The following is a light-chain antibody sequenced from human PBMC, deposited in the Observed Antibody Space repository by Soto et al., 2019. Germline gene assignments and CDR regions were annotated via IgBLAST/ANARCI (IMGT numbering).Light chain of an antibody. J-gene: IGKJ5*01. CDR1: QSLTSRY. CDR3: QLYGRSIT. Sequence: IFLTQSQGTLSLSPGERATLSCRASQSLTSRYLAWYRQKPGQAPRLLIYGTSSRATGIPDRLSGSGSGTDFTLTITRLEPEDFAVYYCQLYGRSITFGQGTRLDIK. V-gene: IGKV3-20*01. CDR2: GTS.